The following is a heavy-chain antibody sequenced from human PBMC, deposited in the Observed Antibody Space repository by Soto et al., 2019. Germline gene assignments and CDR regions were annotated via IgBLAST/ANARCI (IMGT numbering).Heavy chain of an antibody. CDR1: GGTFSSYA. D-gene: IGHD3-22*01. CDR2: IIPIFGTA. CDR3: VSPGGGYYKYYFDY. V-gene: IGHV1-69*01. J-gene: IGHJ4*02. Sequence: QVQLVQSGAEVKKPGSSVKVSCKASGGTFSSYAISWVRQAPGQGLEWMGGIIPIFGTANYAQKFQGRVTITADESTSTAYMELSSLRSEDTAVYYCVSPGGGYYKYYFDYWGQGTLVTVSS.